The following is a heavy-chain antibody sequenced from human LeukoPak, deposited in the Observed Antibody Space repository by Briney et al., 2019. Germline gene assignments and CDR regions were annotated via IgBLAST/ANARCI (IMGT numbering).Heavy chain of an antibody. CDR3: ARDHRGYSYGLFDN. CDR2: IYYSGST. J-gene: IGHJ4*02. Sequence: SETLSLTCTVSGGSMSSYYWSWIRQPPGKGLEWIGSIYYSGSTNYNPSLKSRVTISVDTSKNQFSLRLGSVTAADTAVYYCARDHRGYSYGLFDNWGQGTLVTVSS. D-gene: IGHD5-18*01. CDR1: GGSMSSYY. V-gene: IGHV4-59*01.